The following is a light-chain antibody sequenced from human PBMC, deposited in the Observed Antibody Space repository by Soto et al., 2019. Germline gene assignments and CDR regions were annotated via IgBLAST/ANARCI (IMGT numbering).Light chain of an antibody. CDR1: QSISIW. J-gene: IGKJ1*01. V-gene: IGKV1-5*03. Sequence: DIQMTLSPSTLSASVGDRVTITCRASQSISIWFAWYQQKPGKAPKILIYKASSLESGVPSRFSGSGSGTEFTLTISSRQPDDFATYYCQQYSTYTPRTFGQGTKVDI. CDR3: QQYSTYTPRT. CDR2: KAS.